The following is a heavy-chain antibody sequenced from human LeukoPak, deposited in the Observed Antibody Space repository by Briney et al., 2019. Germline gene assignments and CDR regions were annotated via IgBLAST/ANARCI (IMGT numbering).Heavy chain of an antibody. CDR3: ARRWNYGRNYYIDV. CDR2: INDSERI. D-gene: IGHD1-7*01. J-gene: IGHJ6*03. CDR1: GGSFSNYY. Sequence: SETLSLTCAVYGGSFSNYYWSWIRQPPGKGLEWIGEINDSERINYNPSLMSRVTVSVDTSKNQFSLRLTSVTATDTAVYYCARRWNYGRNYYIDVWGNGATVSVSS. V-gene: IGHV4-34*01.